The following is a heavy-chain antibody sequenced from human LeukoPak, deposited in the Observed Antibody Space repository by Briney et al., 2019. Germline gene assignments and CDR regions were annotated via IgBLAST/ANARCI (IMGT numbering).Heavy chain of an antibody. Sequence: ASVKVSCKASGYNFKGYYIYWVRQAPGQGLEWMGWINPNSGGTNYAQKFQGRVTFTRDTSISTAYMELSRLRSEDTAVYYCARGYYDSSGNNWFDPWGQGTLVTVSS. V-gene: IGHV1-2*02. CDR3: ARGYYDSSGNNWFDP. CDR2: INPNSGGT. D-gene: IGHD3-22*01. CDR1: GYNFKGYY. J-gene: IGHJ5*02.